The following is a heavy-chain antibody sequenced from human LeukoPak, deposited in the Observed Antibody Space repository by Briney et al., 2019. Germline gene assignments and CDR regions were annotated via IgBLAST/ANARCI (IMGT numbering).Heavy chain of an antibody. D-gene: IGHD5-18*01. CDR2: IYNSGST. J-gene: IGHJ4*02. CDR1: GYSISSGYY. CDR3: ATIRKPRPYSGQDY. Sequence: SETLSLTCTVSGYSISSGYYWGWIRQAPGKGLEWIGSIYNSGSTYYNPSLKSRVTISVDTSKNQFSLKLSSVTAADTAVYYCATIRKPRPYSGQDYWGQGTLVTVSS. V-gene: IGHV4-38-2*02.